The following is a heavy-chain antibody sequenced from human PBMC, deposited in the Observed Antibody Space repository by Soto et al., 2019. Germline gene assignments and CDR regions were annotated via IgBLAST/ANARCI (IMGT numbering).Heavy chain of an antibody. Sequence: GGSLRLSCAVSGFTFSSYWMYWVRQTSGKGLVWASRINTDGTTTNYADSVKGRFTISRDNAKNMLYLQMNSLRSEDTAVYYCARDVSIAAALYDYWGQGTLVTVSS. CDR3: ARDVSIAAALYDY. V-gene: IGHV3-74*01. CDR2: INTDGTTT. J-gene: IGHJ4*02. CDR1: GFTFSSYW. D-gene: IGHD6-13*01.